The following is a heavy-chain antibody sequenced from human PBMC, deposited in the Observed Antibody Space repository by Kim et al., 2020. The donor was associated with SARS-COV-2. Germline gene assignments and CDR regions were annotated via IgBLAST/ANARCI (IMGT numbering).Heavy chain of an antibody. J-gene: IGHJ4*02. CDR2: ITISGSMV. CDR3: ARRVYGGNIHDY. V-gene: IGHV3-48*03. D-gene: IGHD2-15*01. CDR1: GFTFSSYE. Sequence: GGSLRLSCAASGFTFSSYEMNWVRQAPGRGLEWVSYITISGSMVYYRDSVKGRFTISRDNAKNSLYLQMNSLRAEDTGIYYCARRVYGGNIHDYWGQGTLVTVSS.